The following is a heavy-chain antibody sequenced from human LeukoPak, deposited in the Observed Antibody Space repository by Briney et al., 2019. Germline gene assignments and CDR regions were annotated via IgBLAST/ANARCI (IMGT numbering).Heavy chain of an antibody. CDR1: GFTFSDYW. CDR3: ARMGRLDY. V-gene: IGHV3-7*01. J-gene: IGHJ4*02. D-gene: IGHD5-24*01. Sequence: GGSLRLSCAASGFTFSDYWVPWVRRAPGKGLEWVANIKEDGSRKYYVDSVKGRFTISRDNAKNSQYLQMNSLRVEDTAVYYCARMGRLDYWGQGTLVTASS. CDR2: IKEDGSRK.